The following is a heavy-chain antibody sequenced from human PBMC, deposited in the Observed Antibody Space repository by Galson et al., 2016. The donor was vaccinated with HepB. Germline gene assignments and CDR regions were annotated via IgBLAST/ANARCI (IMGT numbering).Heavy chain of an antibody. V-gene: IGHV3-7*01. CDR2: IRGDGIVS. J-gene: IGHJ4*02. CDR1: GFTFNAHW. D-gene: IGHD3-10*01. Sequence: SLRLSCAASGFTFNAHWMHWARQAPGKGLEWVANIRGDGIVSYYAESVRGRFTISRDNAKNSLYLQMNGLRVDETAVYYCSREMTGSYFDWGQGTLVTVSS. CDR3: SREMTGSYFD.